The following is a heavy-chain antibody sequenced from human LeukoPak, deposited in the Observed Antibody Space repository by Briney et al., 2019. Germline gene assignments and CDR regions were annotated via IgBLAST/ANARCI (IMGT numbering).Heavy chain of an antibody. CDR1: GYTFTSYG. J-gene: IGHJ6*03. CDR2: ISAYNGNT. D-gene: IGHD2-2*01. V-gene: IGHV1-18*01. CDR3: ARQFVSIVVVPYYYMDV. Sequence: ASVKVSCKASGYTFTSYGTSWVRQAPGQGLEWMGWISAYNGNTNYAQKLQGRVTMTTDTSTSTAYMELRSLRSDDTAVYYCARQFVSIVVVPYYYMDVWGKGTTVTVSS.